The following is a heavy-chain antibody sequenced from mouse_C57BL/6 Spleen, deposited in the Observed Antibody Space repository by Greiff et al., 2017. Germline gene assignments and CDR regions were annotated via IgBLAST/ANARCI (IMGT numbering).Heavy chain of an antibody. CDR1: GYTFTDYY. V-gene: IGHV1-26*01. D-gene: IGHD1-1*01. CDR3: ARKKVITTVVEGAMDY. Sequence: VQLQQSGPELVKPGASVKISCKASGYTFTDYYMNWVKQSHGKSLEWIGDINPNNGGTSYNQKFKGKATLTVDKSSSTAYMELRSLTSEDSAVYYCARKKVITTVVEGAMDYWGQGTSVTVSS. CDR2: INPNNGGT. J-gene: IGHJ4*01.